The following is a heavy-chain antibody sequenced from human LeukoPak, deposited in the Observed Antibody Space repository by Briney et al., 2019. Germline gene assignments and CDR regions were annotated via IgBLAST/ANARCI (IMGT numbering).Heavy chain of an antibody. D-gene: IGHD6-19*01. CDR2: INPNSGGT. CDR3: ARVLGGWNYFDY. J-gene: IGHJ4*02. Sequence: ASVKVSRKASGYTFTGYYMHWVRQAPGQGLEWMGRINPNSGGTNYAQKFQGRVAMTRDTSISTAYMELSRLRSDDTAVYYCARVLGGWNYFDYWGQGTLVTVSS. V-gene: IGHV1-2*06. CDR1: GYTFTGYY.